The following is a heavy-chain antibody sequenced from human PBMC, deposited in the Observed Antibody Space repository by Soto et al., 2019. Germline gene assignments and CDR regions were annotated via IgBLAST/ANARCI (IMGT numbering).Heavy chain of an antibody. Sequence: QVQLVESGGGVVQPGRSLRLSCAASGFTFSSYGMHWVRQAPGKGLEWVAVIWYDGSNKYYADSVKGRFTNSRDNSKNTLYLQMNSLRAEDTAVYYCARDTAGEFFDYWGQGTLVTVSS. CDR2: IWYDGSNK. V-gene: IGHV3-33*01. D-gene: IGHD3-10*01. CDR3: ARDTAGEFFDY. J-gene: IGHJ4*02. CDR1: GFTFSSYG.